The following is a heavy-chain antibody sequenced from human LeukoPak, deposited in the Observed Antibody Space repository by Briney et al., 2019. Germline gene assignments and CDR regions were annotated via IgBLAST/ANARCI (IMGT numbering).Heavy chain of an antibody. CDR2: IYHSGST. CDR1: GGSISSGGYY. V-gene: IGHV4-30-2*01. J-gene: IGHJ4*02. CDR3: AREVRAALTY. Sequence: PSQTLSLTCTVSGGSISSGGYYWSWIRQPPGKGLEWIGYIYHSGSTYYNPSLKSRVTISVDRSKNQFSLKLSSVTAADTAVYYCAREVRAALTYWGQGTLVTVSS. D-gene: IGHD6-13*01.